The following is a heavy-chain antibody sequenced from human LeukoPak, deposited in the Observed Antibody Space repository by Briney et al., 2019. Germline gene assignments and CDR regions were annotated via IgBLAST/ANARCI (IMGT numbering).Heavy chain of an antibody. Sequence: GGSLRLSCAASGFTFSSYWMSWVRQAPGKGLEWVANIKQDGSEKYYVDSVKGRYTISIDNAKNSLYLQMNSLRAEDTAVYYCAREAVAGQGDYWGQGTLVTVSS. CDR2: IKQDGSEK. D-gene: IGHD6-19*01. J-gene: IGHJ4*02. CDR3: AREAVAGQGDY. V-gene: IGHV3-7*01. CDR1: GFTFSSYW.